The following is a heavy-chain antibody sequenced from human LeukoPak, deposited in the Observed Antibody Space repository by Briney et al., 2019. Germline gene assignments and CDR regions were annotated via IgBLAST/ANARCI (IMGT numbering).Heavy chain of an antibody. CDR2: IHFSGST. CDR1: DASISGYY. J-gene: IGHJ4*02. CDR3: ARDLGGIYFDY. Sequence: SETLSLNWTVSDASISGYYWSWIRQPPGKGLEWIGTIHFSGSTNYNPSLRSRVTISVDTSKNQLSLKLSSVTAADTAVYYCARDLGGIYFDYWGQGTLVTVSS. D-gene: IGHD1-26*01. V-gene: IGHV4-59*01.